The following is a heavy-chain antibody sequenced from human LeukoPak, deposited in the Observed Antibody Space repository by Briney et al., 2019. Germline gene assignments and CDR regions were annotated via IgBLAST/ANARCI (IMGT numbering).Heavy chain of an antibody. CDR2: IYSSGST. J-gene: IGHJ5*02. Sequence: PSETLSLTCTVSGDSISGYYWSWIRQPAGKGLEWIGRIYSSGSTNYNPSLKSRVTMSVDTSKNQFSLKLSSVTAADTAVYYCARDREGQTYWFDPWGQGTLVTVSS. CDR1: GDSISGYY. V-gene: IGHV4-4*07. CDR3: ARDREGQTYWFDP.